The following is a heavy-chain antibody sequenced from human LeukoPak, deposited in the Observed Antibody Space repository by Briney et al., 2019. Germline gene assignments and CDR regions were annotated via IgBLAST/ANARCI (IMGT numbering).Heavy chain of an antibody. J-gene: IGHJ5*02. D-gene: IGHD6-25*01. CDR3: AREGISGSFRTHWFDP. CDR1: GDSVSSDSAS. V-gene: IGHV6-1*01. Sequence: SQTLSLTCAISGDSVSSDSASWNWIRQSPSRGLEWLGRTYYRSKWYNDYAVSVKSRITINPDTSKNQFSLKLTSVTAADTAVYYCAREGISGSFRTHWFDPWGQGTLVTVSS. CDR2: TYYRSKWYN.